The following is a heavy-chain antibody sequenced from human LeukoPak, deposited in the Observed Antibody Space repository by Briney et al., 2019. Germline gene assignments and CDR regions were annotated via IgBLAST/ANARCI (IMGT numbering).Heavy chain of an antibody. Sequence: VKVSCKASGGTFSSYAISWVRQAPGQGLEWMGGIIPIFGTANYAQKFQGRVTITADGSASTAYMELSSLRSEDTAVYYCARAGGIGYCSSTSCYSQYYFDYWGQGTLVTVSS. CDR1: GGTFSSYA. CDR3: ARAGGIGYCSSTSCYSQYYFDY. D-gene: IGHD2-2*02. V-gene: IGHV1-69*01. J-gene: IGHJ4*02. CDR2: IIPIFGTA.